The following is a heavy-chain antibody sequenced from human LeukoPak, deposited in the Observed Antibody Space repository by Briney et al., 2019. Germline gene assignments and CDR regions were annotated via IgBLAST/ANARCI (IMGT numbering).Heavy chain of an antibody. CDR2: VSAGHHA. Sequence: GGSLRLSCTASGFTLCGHDMHWVRRTTGEGLGWVAAVSAGHHAFYAGSVKGRFTVSREDAKNSLYLQMNSLRAGDTAVYYCVREARGYHYTYFDYWGQGSLVTVSS. CDR3: VREARGYHYTYFDY. D-gene: IGHD5-18*01. CDR1: GFTLCGHD. V-gene: IGHV3-13*01. J-gene: IGHJ4*02.